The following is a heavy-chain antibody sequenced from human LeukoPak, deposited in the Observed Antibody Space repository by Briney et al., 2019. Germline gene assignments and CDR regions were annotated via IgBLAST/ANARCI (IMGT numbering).Heavy chain of an antibody. V-gene: IGHV3-74*01. CDR2: IDEYGTTI. CDR3: ATDLSGRQDY. Sequence: GGSLRLSCAASGFTFSRYWMHWVRQASGKGLVWVSRIDEYGTTINYADSVKGRFTISRNNAGDTLFLQMNSLRAEDTGVYYCATDLSGRQDYWGQGTLVTVSS. J-gene: IGHJ4*02. D-gene: IGHD5-12*01. CDR1: GFTFSRYW.